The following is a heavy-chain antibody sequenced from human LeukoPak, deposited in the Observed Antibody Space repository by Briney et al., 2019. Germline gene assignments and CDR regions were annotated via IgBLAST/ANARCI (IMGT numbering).Heavy chain of an antibody. CDR2: IIPIFGTE. V-gene: IGHV1-69*13. D-gene: IGHD3-10*01. J-gene: IGHJ5*02. CDR3: AGGYYLNWFDP. CDR1: GGTFSSYA. Sequence: ASVKVSCKASGGTFSSYAISWVRQAPGQGLEWMGGIIPIFGTENYAQKFQGRVTITADESTSTAYMELSSLRSEDTAVYYCAGGYYLNWFDPWGQGTLVTVSS.